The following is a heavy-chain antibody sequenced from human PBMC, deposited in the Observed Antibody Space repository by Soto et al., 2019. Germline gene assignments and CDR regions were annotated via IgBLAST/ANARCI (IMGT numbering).Heavy chain of an antibody. CDR2: IYPGDHET. J-gene: IGHJ4*02. D-gene: IGHD6-13*01. CDR3: ARSPRSSPYFDF. V-gene: IGHV5-51*01. Sequence: GEYLSLSCQCSGYTFSNFWFGWVRQLPGKGLEWMGIIYPGDHETRYSPSFHGKVTISADKSINTAYLQWNSLEASDTAFYFCARSPRSSPYFDFWGQGALVPGSS. CDR1: GYTFSNFW.